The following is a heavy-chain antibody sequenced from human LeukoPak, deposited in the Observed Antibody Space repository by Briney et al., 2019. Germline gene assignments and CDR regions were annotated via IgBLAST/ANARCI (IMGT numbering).Heavy chain of an antibody. J-gene: IGHJ4*02. Sequence: SETLSLTCTVSGGSVSSDSYYWSWIRQPPGKGLEWIGYIYYSGSTNYNPSLKSRVTISVDTSKNQFSLNLSSVTAADTAVYYCARGYSLDYWGQGTLVTVSS. D-gene: IGHD5-18*01. V-gene: IGHV4-61*01. CDR1: GGSVSSDSYY. CDR3: ARGYSLDY. CDR2: IYYSGST.